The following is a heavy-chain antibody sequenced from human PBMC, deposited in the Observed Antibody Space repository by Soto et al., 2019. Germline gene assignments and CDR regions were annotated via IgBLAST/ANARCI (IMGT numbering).Heavy chain of an antibody. V-gene: IGHV1-69*13. CDR1: GDTFSSYA. CDR2: IIPTFGRT. Sequence: ASVKVSCKASGDTFSSYAISWVRQAPGKGLEWMGKIIPTFGRTNYAQKFQGRLTISADDSTSTAYMELSSLLSEDTAVYYCAIDPLSSFAMDVWSQGTTVTVSS. CDR3: AIDPLSSFAMDV. J-gene: IGHJ6*02.